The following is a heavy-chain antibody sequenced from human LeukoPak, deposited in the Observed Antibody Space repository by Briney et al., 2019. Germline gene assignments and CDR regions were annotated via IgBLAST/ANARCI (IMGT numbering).Heavy chain of an antibody. V-gene: IGHV4-39*07. D-gene: IGHD2-2*02. CDR2: IYYSGST. J-gene: IGHJ6*02. Sequence: PSETLSLTCTVSGGSISSSSYYWGWIRQPPGKGLEWIGSIYYSGSTYYNPSLKSRVTISVDTSKDQFSLKLSSVTAADTAVYYCARDTTRYCSSTSCYNGMDVWGQGTTVTVSS. CDR3: ARDTTRYCSSTSCYNGMDV. CDR1: GGSISSSSYY.